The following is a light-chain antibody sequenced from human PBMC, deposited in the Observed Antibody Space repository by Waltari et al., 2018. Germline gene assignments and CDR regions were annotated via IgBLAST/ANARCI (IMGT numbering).Light chain of an antibody. J-gene: IGKJ1*01. CDR2: STS. CDR1: QGLNND. V-gene: IGKV1-6*01. Sequence: AIQVTQSPSSLSASVGDRVTITCRASQGLNNDLGWYQHKPGKAPRLLIYSTSTLQSVVPSRFSGNGSVTFYTLTINNLQPEDVATYYCLQNYNYPRTFGQGTKVEI. CDR3: LQNYNYPRT.